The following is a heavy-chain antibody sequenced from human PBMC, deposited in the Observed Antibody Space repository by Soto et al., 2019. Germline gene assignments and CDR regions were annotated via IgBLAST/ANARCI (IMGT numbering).Heavy chain of an antibody. CDR3: ARGKKYCTNGVCFTRYFYYGMDV. CDR2: ISYDGYNK. CDR1: GFTFNSYV. Sequence: GGSLRLSCAASGFTFNSYVMHWVRQAPGKGLEWVAFISYDGYNKDYADSVKGRFTISRDNSMNTLYLQMNSLRAEDTAVYYCARGKKYCTNGVCFTRYFYYGMDVWGQGTTVTVSS. V-gene: IGHV3-30-3*01. D-gene: IGHD2-8*01. J-gene: IGHJ6*02.